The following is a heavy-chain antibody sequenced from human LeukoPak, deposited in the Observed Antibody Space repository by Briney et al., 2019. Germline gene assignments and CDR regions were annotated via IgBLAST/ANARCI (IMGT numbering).Heavy chain of an antibody. V-gene: IGHV4-39*01. J-gene: IGHJ4*02. D-gene: IGHD6-19*01. Sequence: SETLSLTCTLSGGSISSSSYYWGWLRQPPGKGLEWIGSIYYGGSTYYNPSLKSRVTISVDTSKNQFSLRLSSVTAADTAVYYCARRVLEAVTGTGGFDYWGQGTLVTVSS. CDR1: GGSISSSSYY. CDR3: ARRVLEAVTGTGGFDY. CDR2: IYYGGST.